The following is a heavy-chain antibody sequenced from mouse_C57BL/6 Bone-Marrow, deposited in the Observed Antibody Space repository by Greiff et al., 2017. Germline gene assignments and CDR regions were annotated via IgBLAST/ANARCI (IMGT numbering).Heavy chain of an antibody. J-gene: IGHJ2*01. V-gene: IGHV1-52*01. CDR2: IDPSDSAT. CDR1: GYTFTSYW. CDR3: ARAYYFDY. Sequence: QVQLQQPGAELVRPGSSVKLSCKASGYTFTSYWMHWVKQRPIQGLEWIGNIDPSDSATHYNQKFKDKATLTVDKSSSTAYMQLSSLTSEDSAVYYCARAYYFDYWGQGTTLTVSS.